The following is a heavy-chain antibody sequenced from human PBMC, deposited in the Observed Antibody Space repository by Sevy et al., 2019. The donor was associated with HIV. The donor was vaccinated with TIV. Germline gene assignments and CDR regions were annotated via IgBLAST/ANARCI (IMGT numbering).Heavy chain of an antibody. CDR3: AGPILTYNNGWSYYDY. D-gene: IGHD6-19*01. CDR2: INYSGIT. V-gene: IGHV4-39*01. J-gene: IGHJ4*02. Sequence: SETLSLTCTVSGASISSSGYYWGWIRQPPGKGQEWIASINYSGITFYNPSLKSRITISADTSKNQFSLDLNSVTAADTAIYYCAGPILTYNNGWSYYDYWGQGTVVTVSS. CDR1: GASISSSGYY.